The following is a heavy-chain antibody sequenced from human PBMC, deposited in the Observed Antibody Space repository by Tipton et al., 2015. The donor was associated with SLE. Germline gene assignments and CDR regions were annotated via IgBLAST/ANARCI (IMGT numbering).Heavy chain of an antibody. Sequence: SLRLSCAASGFTFSSYWMSWVRQAPGKGLEWVANIKQDGSEKYYADSVKGRFTISRDNAKNSLYLQMNSLRAEDTALYYCARDTQQLVRGNFDYWGQGTLVTVSS. V-gene: IGHV3-7*05. D-gene: IGHD6-13*01. CDR3: ARDTQQLVRGNFDY. CDR1: GFTFSSYW. J-gene: IGHJ4*02. CDR2: IKQDGSEK.